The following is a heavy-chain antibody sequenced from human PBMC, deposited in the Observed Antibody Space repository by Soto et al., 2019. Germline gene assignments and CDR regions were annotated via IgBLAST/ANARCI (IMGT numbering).Heavy chain of an antibody. CDR2: IKQDGSEK. V-gene: IGHV3-7*01. CDR3: ARDLGRTAAGYYYYYAMDV. D-gene: IGHD2-2*01. Sequence: LRLSCAASGFTFSNYWMNWVRQAPGKGLEWVANIKQDGSEKYSVDSVKGRFTISRDNAKNSLYLQMNSLRAEDTAVYYCARDLGRTAAGYYYYYAMDVWGQGTTVTVSS. J-gene: IGHJ6*02. CDR1: GFTFSNYW.